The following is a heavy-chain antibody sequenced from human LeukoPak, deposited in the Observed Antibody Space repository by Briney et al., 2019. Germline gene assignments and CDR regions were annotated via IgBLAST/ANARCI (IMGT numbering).Heavy chain of an antibody. Sequence: SETLSLTCTVSGGSISSSSYYWGWIRQPPGKGLEWIGSIYYSASTYYNPPRKSPVTISVDTSKNQFSLKLSSVTAADTAVYYCARQYYDILTGYSRGAFDIWGQGTMVTVSS. D-gene: IGHD3-9*01. CDR3: ARQYYDILTGYSRGAFDI. V-gene: IGHV4-39*01. CDR2: IYYSAST. CDR1: GGSISSSSYY. J-gene: IGHJ3*02.